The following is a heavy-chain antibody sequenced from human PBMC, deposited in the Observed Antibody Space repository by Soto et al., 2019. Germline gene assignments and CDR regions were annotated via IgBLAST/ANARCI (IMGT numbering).Heavy chain of an antibody. Sequence: QVQLQESGPGLVKPSQSLSLSCTVSGGSISSGDYYWSWIRQPPGKGLEWIAYIYFTGSTYYNPSLKSRVSISLDTSKNQFSLSLTSVTAADTAVYYCARTSPTGRGHLYSGVAVWGRGTTVTVSS. V-gene: IGHV4-30-4*01. J-gene: IGHJ6*02. CDR3: ARTSPTGRGHLYSGVAV. CDR2: IYFTGST. D-gene: IGHD1-1*01. CDR1: GGSISSGDYY.